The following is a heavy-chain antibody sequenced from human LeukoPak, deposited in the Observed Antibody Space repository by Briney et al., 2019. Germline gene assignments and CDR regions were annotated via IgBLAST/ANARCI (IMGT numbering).Heavy chain of an antibody. CDR2: INPNSGGT. V-gene: IGHV1-2*06. CDR1: GYTFTGYY. Sequence: ASVKVSCKASGYTFTGYYMHWVRQAPGQGLEWMGRINPNSGGTNYAQKFQGRVTMTRDTSISTAYMELSGLRSDDTAVYYCARGKGDFWNYYFDYWGQGTLVTVSS. D-gene: IGHD3-3*01. CDR3: ARGKGDFWNYYFDY. J-gene: IGHJ4*02.